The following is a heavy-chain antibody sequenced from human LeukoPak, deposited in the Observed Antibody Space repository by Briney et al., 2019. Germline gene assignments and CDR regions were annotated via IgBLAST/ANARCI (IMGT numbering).Heavy chain of an antibody. CDR2: INAGNGNT. CDR3: ARDTLDIVVVPAAIPGNNWFDP. Sequence: ASVKVSCKASGYTFTSYAMHWVRQAPGQRLEWMGWINAGNGNTKYSQKFQGRVTITRDTSASTAYMELSSLRSEDTAVYYCARDTLDIVVVPAAIPGNNWFDPWGQGTLVTVSS. J-gene: IGHJ5*02. V-gene: IGHV1-3*01. D-gene: IGHD2-2*02. CDR1: GYTFTSYA.